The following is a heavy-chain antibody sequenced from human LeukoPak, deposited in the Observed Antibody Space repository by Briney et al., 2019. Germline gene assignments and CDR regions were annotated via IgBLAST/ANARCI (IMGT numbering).Heavy chain of an antibody. V-gene: IGHV3-48*03. Sequence: GGSLRLSCAASGFTFSSYEMNWVRQAPGEGLEWVSYISSSGSTIYYADSVKGRFTISRDNAKNSLYLQMNSLRAEDTAVYYCATLVNYWSFDYWGQGTLVTVSS. CDR2: ISSSGSTI. CDR1: GFTFSSYE. J-gene: IGHJ4*02. CDR3: ATLVNYWSFDY. D-gene: IGHD1-1*01.